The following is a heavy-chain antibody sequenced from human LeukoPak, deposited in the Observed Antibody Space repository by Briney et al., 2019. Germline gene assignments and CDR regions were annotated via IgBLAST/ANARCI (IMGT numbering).Heavy chain of an antibody. CDR3: ARGSLGWGSEPEYFDY. V-gene: IGHV1-18*01. D-gene: IGHD1-14*01. Sequence: ASVMVSCKASGGTFSSYAISWVRQDPGQGLEWMGWISPFNGNTNYAEKFRARVTMTTDASTSTVAMELRSLRSDVTGIYCARGSLGWGSEPEYFDYWGQGTLVTVSS. CDR2: ISPFNGNT. J-gene: IGHJ4*01. CDR1: GGTFSSYA.